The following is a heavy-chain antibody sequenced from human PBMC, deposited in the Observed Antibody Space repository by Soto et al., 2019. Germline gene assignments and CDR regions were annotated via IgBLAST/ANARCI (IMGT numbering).Heavy chain of an antibody. J-gene: IGHJ6*02. CDR2: ISYDGSDE. CDR1: GSAFRTYG. Sequence: GGSLRLSCAASGSAFRTYGMHWVRQAPGKGLEWVALISYDGSDEYYADSVKGRFTISRDNSKNTLYLQMNSLRAEDTAVYYCAKDGSPYSSSWYTHYYYYYGMDVWGQGTTVTVSS. V-gene: IGHV3-30*18. CDR3: AKDGSPYSSSWYTHYYYYYGMDV. D-gene: IGHD6-13*01.